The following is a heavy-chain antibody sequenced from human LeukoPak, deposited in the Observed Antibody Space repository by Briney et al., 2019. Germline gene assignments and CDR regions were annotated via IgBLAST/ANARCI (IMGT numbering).Heavy chain of an antibody. CDR1: EYTFTNYY. CDR3: ARERGGDTWFDP. D-gene: IGHD2-21*02. Sequence: GASVKVSCKASEYTFTNYYMHWVRQDPGQGLEWMGVTHPSGGTTTYTHKFQGRVAMTSDTSTSTVYMELSSLTSEDTALYYCARERGGDTWFDPWGQGTLVTVSS. J-gene: IGHJ5*02. V-gene: IGHV1-46*01. CDR2: THPSGGTT.